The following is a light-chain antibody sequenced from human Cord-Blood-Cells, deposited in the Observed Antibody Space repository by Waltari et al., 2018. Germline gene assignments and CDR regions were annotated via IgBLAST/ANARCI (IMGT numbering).Light chain of an antibody. J-gene: IGLJ3*02. V-gene: IGLV2-14*01. CDR2: DVS. Sequence: QPASVSGSPGQSITISCTGTSSDVGGYNYVSWYQQHPGKAPKLMIYDVSNRPSGVSNRFSGSKSGNTASLTISGLQAEEEADYYCSSYTSSSTWVFGGGTKLTVL. CDR3: SSYTSSSTWV. CDR1: SSDVGGYNY.